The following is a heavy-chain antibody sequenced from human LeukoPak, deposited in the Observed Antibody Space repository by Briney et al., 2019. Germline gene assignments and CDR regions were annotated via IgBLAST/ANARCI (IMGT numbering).Heavy chain of an antibody. V-gene: IGHV3-7*01. Sequence: GGSLRLSCAASGFTFSSYWMSWVRQAPGKGLEWVANIKQDGSEKYYVDSVKGRFTISRDNAKNSLYLQMNSLRAEDTAVYYCARGGRWVTIFGGTYYYYYMDVWGKGTTVTVSS. CDR3: ARGGRWVTIFGGTYYYYYMDV. CDR2: IKQDGSEK. J-gene: IGHJ6*03. CDR1: GFTFSSYW. D-gene: IGHD3-3*01.